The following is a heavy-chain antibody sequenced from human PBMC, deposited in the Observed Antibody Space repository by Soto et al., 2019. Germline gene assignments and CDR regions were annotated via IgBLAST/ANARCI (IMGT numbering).Heavy chain of an antibody. Sequence: GGSLRLSCAASGFTFSSCAMGWVRQAPGKRLEWVSDIIDSGGSTYYADSVKGRFTISRDNSKSTLYLQMNSLRAEDTALYYCAKGRSYYYYYGLDVWGQGTTVTLSS. V-gene: IGHV3-23*01. CDR2: IIDSGGST. J-gene: IGHJ6*02. CDR1: GFTFSSCA. CDR3: AKGRSYYYYYGLDV.